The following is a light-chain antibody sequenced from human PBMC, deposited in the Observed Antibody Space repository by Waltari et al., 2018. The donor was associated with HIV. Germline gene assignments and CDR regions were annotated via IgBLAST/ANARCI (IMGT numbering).Light chain of an antibody. V-gene: IGLV2-11*01. CDR1: SSDIGSFDY. J-gene: IGLJ1*01. CDR3: CSYAGSYTYV. CDR2: EVN. Sequence: QSALTQPRSVSGSPGQSLTISCPGTSSDIGSFDYVSWYQQYPGKAPKVIIHEVNQRPSGVPDRFTGSKSGITASLTISGLQGDDEADYYCCSYAGSYTYVFGTGTKVNVL.